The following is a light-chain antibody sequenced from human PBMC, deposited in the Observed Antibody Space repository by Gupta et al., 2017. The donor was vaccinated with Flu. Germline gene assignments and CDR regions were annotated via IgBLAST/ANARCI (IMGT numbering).Light chain of an antibody. CDR1: QSISSH. J-gene: IGKJ5*01. V-gene: IGKV1-39*01. CDR3: QQSDNTLLIT. CDR2: SAY. Sequence: DIQMTQSPSSQSASVGDRVTITCRASQSISSHLNWYQQKPGKAPKLLIYSAYSLQSGVPSRFSGSGSGTDFTLTISSRQPEDFATYYCQQSDNTLLITFGQGTRLEIK.